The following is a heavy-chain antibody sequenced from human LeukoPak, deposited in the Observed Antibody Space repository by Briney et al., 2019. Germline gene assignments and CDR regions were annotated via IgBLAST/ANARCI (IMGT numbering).Heavy chain of an antibody. V-gene: IGHV3-30-3*01. CDR3: ARDLFY. CDR2: ISYDGSNR. Sequence: GGSLRLSCAASGFTFSSYAMHWVRQAPGKGLEWVAVISYDGSNRYYADSVKGRFTISRDNSKNTLYLQMNSLRAEDTAVYYCARDLFYWGQGTLVTVSS. CDR1: GFTFSSYA. D-gene: IGHD3-3*01. J-gene: IGHJ4*02.